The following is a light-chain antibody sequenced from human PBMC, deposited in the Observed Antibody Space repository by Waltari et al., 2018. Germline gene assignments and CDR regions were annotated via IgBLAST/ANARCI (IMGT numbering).Light chain of an antibody. V-gene: IGLV1-47*01. CDR2: NND. J-gene: IGLJ1*01. Sequence: QSVLTQPPSASGAPGQTITISCSGGGSNIGRNYVYWHQQFPGRAPRLIIHNNDQRPSGVPDRFSGSKSGISGSLAISGLRSDDEADYYCAAWDETLNTFLFGTGTKVAAL. CDR3: AAWDETLNTFL. CDR1: GSNIGRNY.